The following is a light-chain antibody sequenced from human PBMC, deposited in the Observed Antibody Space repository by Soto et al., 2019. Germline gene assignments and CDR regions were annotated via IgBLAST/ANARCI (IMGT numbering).Light chain of an antibody. V-gene: IGLV2-14*01. CDR3: SSYRSSDTLEV. J-gene: IGLJ1*01. CDR1: SGDIGAYDY. Sequence: QSALTQPASVSASPGQSIFISGTGTSGDIGAYDYVSWYQQHPGKAPKLILYAVNDRPSGVSSRFSGSKSGNTASLTISGVQPDDEADYYCSSYRSSDTLEVFGTGTKLTVL. CDR2: AVN.